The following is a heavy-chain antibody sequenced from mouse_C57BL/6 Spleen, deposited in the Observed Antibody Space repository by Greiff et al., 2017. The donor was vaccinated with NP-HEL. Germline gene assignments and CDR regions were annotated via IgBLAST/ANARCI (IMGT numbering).Heavy chain of an antibody. CDR2: IHPNSGST. J-gene: IGHJ3*01. CDR3: ARNYDYDDWFAY. CDR1: GYTFTSYW. Sequence: QVQLKQPGAELVKPGASVKLSCKASGYTFTSYWMHWVKQRPGQGLEWIGMIHPNSGSTNYNEKFKSKATLTVDKSSSTAYMQLSSLTSEDSAVYYCARNYDYDDWFAYWGQGTLVTVSA. D-gene: IGHD2-4*01. V-gene: IGHV1-64*01.